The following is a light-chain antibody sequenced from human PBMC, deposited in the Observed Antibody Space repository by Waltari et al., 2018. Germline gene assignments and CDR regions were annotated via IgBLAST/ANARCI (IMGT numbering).Light chain of an antibody. CDR1: QSINNF. CDR2: ASS. V-gene: IGKV1-39*01. J-gene: IGKJ4*01. CDR3: QQSHSIPLT. Sequence: DIQMTQSPSSLSAFVAERGTLTCRASQSINNFFNWYQQTPGKAPKLLIYASSNLHSGVPSRFSGSGSGTEFTLTISSLQPEDFATYFCQQSHSIPLTFGGGTKVEI.